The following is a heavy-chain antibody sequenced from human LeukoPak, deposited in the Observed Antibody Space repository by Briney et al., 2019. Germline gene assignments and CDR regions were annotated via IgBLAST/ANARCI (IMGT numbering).Heavy chain of an antibody. Sequence: GSSVKVSCKASGGTFSSYAISWVRQAPGQGLEWMGWMNPNSGNTGYAQKFQGRVTMTRNTSISTAYMELSSLRSEDTAVYYCARSTPTGYYGWDYYYGMDVWGQGTTVTVSS. V-gene: IGHV1-8*02. J-gene: IGHJ6*02. CDR2: MNPNSGNT. CDR3: ARSTPTGYYGWDYYYGMDV. CDR1: GGTFSSYA. D-gene: IGHD3-10*01.